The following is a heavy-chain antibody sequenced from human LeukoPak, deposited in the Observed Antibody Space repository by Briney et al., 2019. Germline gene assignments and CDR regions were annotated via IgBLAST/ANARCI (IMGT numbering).Heavy chain of an antibody. D-gene: IGHD2-2*01. CDR3: ARDGPHCSSTSCYQYMDV. CDR2: IWYDGSNK. J-gene: IGHJ6*03. Sequence: GGSLRLSCAASGFTFSSYGMHWVRQAPGKGLEWVAVIWYDGSNKYYADSVKGRFTISRDNSKITLYLQMNSLRAEDTAVYYCARDGPHCSSTSCYQYMDVWGKGTTVTVSS. CDR1: GFTFSSYG. V-gene: IGHV3-33*01.